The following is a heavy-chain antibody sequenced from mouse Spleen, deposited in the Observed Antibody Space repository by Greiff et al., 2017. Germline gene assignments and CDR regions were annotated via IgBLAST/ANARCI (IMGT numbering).Heavy chain of an antibody. V-gene: IGHV1-52*01. D-gene: IGHD6-1*01. CDR1: GYTFTSYW. CDR2: IDPSDSET. CDR3: ARGRGRDYFDY. J-gene: IGHJ2*01. Sequence: VQLQQPGAELVRPGSSVKLSCKASGYTFTSYWMHWVKQRPIQGLEWIGNIDPSDSETHYNQKFKDKATLTVDKSSSTAYMQLSSLTSEDSAVYYCARGRGRDYFDYWGQGTTLTVSS.